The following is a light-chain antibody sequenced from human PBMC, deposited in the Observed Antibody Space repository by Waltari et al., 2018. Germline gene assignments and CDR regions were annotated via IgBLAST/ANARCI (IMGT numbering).Light chain of an antibody. CDR3: QAYDITLRVV. J-gene: IGLJ3*02. Sequence: QSVLTQPPSVSGAPGQRVTIACTGSGPHIGDGYDVHWYQQVPRAAPKLPIFGSGRRPLGVPDLFFGSTSGTSGSRAIIGLQAEDEADDYCQAYDITLRVVFGGGTRRTVL. CDR1: GPHIGDGYD. CDR2: GSG. V-gene: IGLV1-40*01.